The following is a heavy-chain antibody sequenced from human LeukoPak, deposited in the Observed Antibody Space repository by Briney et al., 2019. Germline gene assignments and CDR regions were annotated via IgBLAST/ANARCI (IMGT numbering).Heavy chain of an antibody. CDR1: GGSISSGDYY. J-gene: IGHJ5*02. V-gene: IGHV4-30-4*01. D-gene: IGHD4-17*01. CDR2: IYYSGST. Sequence: SETLSLTCTVSGGSISSGDYYWSWIRQPPGKGLKWIGYIYYSGSTYYNPSLKSRVTISVDTSKNQFSLKLSSVTAADTAVYYCASVTTTDGFDPWGQGTLVTVSS. CDR3: ASVTTTDGFDP.